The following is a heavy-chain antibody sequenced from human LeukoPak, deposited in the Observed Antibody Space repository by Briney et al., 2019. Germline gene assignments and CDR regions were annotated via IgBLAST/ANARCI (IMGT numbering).Heavy chain of an antibody. CDR3: VSYSYGYSVGY. CDR1: GFTFSSYG. D-gene: IGHD5-18*01. CDR2: IGYDGSNK. V-gene: IGHV3-33*01. J-gene: IGHJ4*02. Sequence: PGGSLRLSCAASGFTFSSYGMHWVRQAPGKGLEWVAVIGYDGSNKYYADSVKGRFTISRDNSKNTLYLQMNSLRAEDTAVYYCVSYSYGYSVGYWGQGTLVTVSS.